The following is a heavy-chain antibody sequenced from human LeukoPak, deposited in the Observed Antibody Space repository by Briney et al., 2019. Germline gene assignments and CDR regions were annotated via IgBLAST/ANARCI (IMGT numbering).Heavy chain of an antibody. CDR2: ISASNGTR. CDR1: GFTFSDYY. J-gene: IGHJ5*02. V-gene: IGHV3-11*01. Sequence: GGSLRLSCAASGFTFSDYYMNWIRQAPGKGLEWLSYISASNGTRYYADSVKGRFTISRDNAKNSLYLQMNSLRAEDTAVYYCARGLAANDWFDPWGQGTLVTVSS. D-gene: IGHD2-15*01. CDR3: ARGLAANDWFDP.